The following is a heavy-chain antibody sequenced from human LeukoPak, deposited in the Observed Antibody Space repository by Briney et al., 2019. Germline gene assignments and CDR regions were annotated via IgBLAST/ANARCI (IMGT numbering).Heavy chain of an antibody. CDR1: GFTFSSYA. J-gene: IGHJ4*02. V-gene: IGHV3-23*01. CDR2: ISGSGGST. CDR3: AKNRWLEYYFDY. Sequence: GRSLRLSCAASGFTFSSYAMSWVRQAPGKGLEWVSAISGSGGSTYYADSVKGRFTISRDNSKNTLYLQMNSLRAEDTAVYYCAKNRWLEYYFDYWGQRTPVTVSS. D-gene: IGHD3-22*01.